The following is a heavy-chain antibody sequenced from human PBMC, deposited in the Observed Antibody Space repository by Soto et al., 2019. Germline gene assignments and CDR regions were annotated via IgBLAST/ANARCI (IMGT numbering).Heavy chain of an antibody. J-gene: IGHJ3*02. D-gene: IGHD2-15*01. CDR2: INPSGGST. CDR1: GYNFTTYY. V-gene: IGHV1-46*03. CDR3: AREDIVVVVAANGLDAFDI. Sequence: ASVKVSCKASGYNFTTYYMHWVRQAPGQGLEWMGIINPSGGSTSYAQKFQGRVTMTRDTSTSTVYMELSSLRSEDTAVYYCAREDIVVVVAANGLDAFDIRGQGTMLTVSS.